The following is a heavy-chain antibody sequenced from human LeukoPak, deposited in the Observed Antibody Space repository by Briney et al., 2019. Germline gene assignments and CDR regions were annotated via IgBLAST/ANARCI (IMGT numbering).Heavy chain of an antibody. CDR3: ARTYSSSWYRHYYMDV. J-gene: IGHJ6*03. V-gene: IGHV4-30-4*08. CDR2: IYYSGST. D-gene: IGHD6-13*01. CDR1: GGSISSGDYY. Sequence: SETLSLTCTVSGGSISSGDYYWSWIRQPPGKGLEWIGYIYYSGSTYYNPSLKSRVTISADTSKNQFSLKLSSVTAADTAVYYCARTYSSSWYRHYYMDVWGKGTTVAVSS.